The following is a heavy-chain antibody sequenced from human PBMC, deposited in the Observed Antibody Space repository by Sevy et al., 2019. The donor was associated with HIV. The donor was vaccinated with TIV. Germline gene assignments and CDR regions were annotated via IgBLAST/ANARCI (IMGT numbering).Heavy chain of an antibody. J-gene: IGHJ4*02. Sequence: GGSLRLSCAASGFTFSSYRMTWVHQAPGKGLEWVSCISSTSGYINYADSVKGRFTISRDNAKNLLYLQMDSLRVEDTAVYYCARAVLEISTWRSDYWGQGTLVTVSS. CDR1: GFTFSSYR. CDR3: ARAVLEISTWRSDY. D-gene: IGHD1-1*01. CDR2: ISSTSGYI. V-gene: IGHV3-21*01.